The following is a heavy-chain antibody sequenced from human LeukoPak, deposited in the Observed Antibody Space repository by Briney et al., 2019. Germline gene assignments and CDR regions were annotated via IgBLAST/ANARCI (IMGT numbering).Heavy chain of an antibody. J-gene: IGHJ6*02. CDR1: RFTFSNYG. CDR3: ARVEGSGWYWSYYYGMDV. CDR2: INSRSSTI. V-gene: IGHV3-48*01. Sequence: SGGSLRLSCAASRFTFSNYGVNWVRQAPGKGLEWVSYINSRSSTIYYADSVRGRFTISRDNAKNSLYLQMNSLRAEDTAVYYYARVEGSGWYWSYYYGMDVWGQGTTVTVSS. D-gene: IGHD6-19*01.